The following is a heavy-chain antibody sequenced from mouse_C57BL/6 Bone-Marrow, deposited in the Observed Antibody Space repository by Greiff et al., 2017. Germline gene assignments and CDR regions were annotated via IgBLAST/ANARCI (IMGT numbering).Heavy chain of an antibody. Sequence: VQLVESGPGLVQPSQSLSITCTVSGFSLTSYGVHWVRQSPGKGLEWLGVIWRGGSTDYNAAFMSRLSITKDNSKSQVFFKMNSLQADDTAIYYGAKNHDGSSYDYFDYWGQGTTLTVSS. D-gene: IGHD1-1*01. CDR3: AKNHDGSSYDYFDY. V-gene: IGHV2-5*01. CDR1: GFSLTSYG. J-gene: IGHJ2*01. CDR2: IWRGGST.